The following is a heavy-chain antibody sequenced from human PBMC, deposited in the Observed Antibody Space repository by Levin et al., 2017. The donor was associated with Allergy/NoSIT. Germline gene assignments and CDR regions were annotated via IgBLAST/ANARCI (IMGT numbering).Heavy chain of an antibody. D-gene: IGHD1-1*01. CDR2: IYPGDSDT. J-gene: IGHJ6*03. Sequence: GESLKISCQASGYTFTNYWIGWVRQMPGKGLEWLGVIYPGDSDTRYSPSFRGQVTISADNSINTAYLQWSSLTASDTAIYYCARQQRPTKYYHCMDIWGKGTAVTFCS. V-gene: IGHV5-51*01. CDR3: ARQQRPTKYYHCMDI. CDR1: GYTFTNYW.